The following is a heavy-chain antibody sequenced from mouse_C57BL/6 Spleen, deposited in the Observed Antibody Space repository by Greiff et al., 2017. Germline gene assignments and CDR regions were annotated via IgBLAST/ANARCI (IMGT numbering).Heavy chain of an antibody. Sequence: VQLQQSGAELMKPGASVKLSCKATGYTFTGYWIEWVKQRPGPGLEWIGEVLPGSGSTNYNETIKGKGTFTADTSYNTAYMQPSSLTTDDAAIYYCARSGYDEGDFDDWGQGTTLTVSS. J-gene: IGHJ2*01. V-gene: IGHV1-9*01. D-gene: IGHD2-2*01. CDR2: VLPGSGST. CDR1: GYTFTGYW. CDR3: ARSGYDEGDFDD.